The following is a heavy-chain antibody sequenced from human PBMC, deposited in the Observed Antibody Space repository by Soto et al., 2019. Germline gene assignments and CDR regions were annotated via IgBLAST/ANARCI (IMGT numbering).Heavy chain of an antibody. CDR2: FYYSGST. CDR1: GGSISSYY. V-gene: IGHV4-59*12. Sequence: ASETLSLTCTVSGGSISSYYWSWIRQHPGKGLGWFGYFYYSGSTYYTPSLKILFTISVDRSKTQFSLKLIFVTAADTAVYYCARGPPFHWGQGTLVTVSS. J-gene: IGHJ4*02. CDR3: ARGPPFH. D-gene: IGHD3-16*01.